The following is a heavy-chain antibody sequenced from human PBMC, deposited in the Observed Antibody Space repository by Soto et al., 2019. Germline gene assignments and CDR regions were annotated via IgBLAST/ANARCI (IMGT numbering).Heavy chain of an antibody. CDR2: VSFDGNDR. CDR1: GFTFSSFG. Sequence: GGSLRLSCVASGFTFSSFGMHWVRQAPGKGLEWVAIVSFDGNDRYYADAVKGRFTISRGNSENSLYLQMNSLRDEDTAVYYCARSAWELPYYYYYGMDVWGQGTTVTVSS. J-gene: IGHJ6*02. CDR3: ARSAWELPYYYYYGMDV. V-gene: IGHV3-30*03. D-gene: IGHD1-26*01.